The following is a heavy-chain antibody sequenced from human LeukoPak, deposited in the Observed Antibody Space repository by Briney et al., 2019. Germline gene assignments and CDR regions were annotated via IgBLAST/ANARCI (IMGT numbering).Heavy chain of an antibody. V-gene: IGHV1-8*01. J-gene: IGHJ5*02. D-gene: IGHD6-19*01. CDR1: GYAFTTYD. Sequence: ASVKVSCKASGYAFTTYDINWVRQATGQGPEWMGWMNPNSGNTGYTQNFQGRVTMTMNTSISTASMELSSLKSEDTAVYYCAGGRGSGHKENWFDPWGQGNLVTVSS. CDR2: MNPNSGNT. CDR3: AGGRGSGHKENWFDP.